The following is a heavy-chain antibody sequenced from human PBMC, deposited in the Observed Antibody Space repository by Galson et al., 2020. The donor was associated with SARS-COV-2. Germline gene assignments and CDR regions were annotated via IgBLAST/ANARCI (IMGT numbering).Heavy chain of an antibody. CDR1: GSIFSAYA. J-gene: IGHJ4*02. Sequence: GGSLRLSCSPSGSIFSAYAMHWVRQFPGKGLDYVSALSSNGGTSYYADSVKDRFTTSRNNSKNMFYIQLTGLGLEDTALYCCLAYSSTRQCYWGQGTLVTVSS. CDR2: LSSNGGTS. CDR3: LAYSSTRQCY. V-gene: IGHV3-64*05. D-gene: IGHD2-2*01.